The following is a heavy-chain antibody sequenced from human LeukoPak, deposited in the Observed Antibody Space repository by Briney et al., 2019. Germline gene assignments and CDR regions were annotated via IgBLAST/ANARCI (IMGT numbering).Heavy chain of an antibody. CDR3: ARETTVVTPGRSDVFDI. V-gene: IGHV4-59*11. CDR2: IYYSGST. Sequence: PSETLSLTCTVSAVSISSHYWNWIRQPPGKGLEWIGYIYYSGSTNYNPSLKSRVTISVDTSKNQFSLKLSSVTAADTAVYYCARETTVVTPGRSDVFDIWGQGTMVTVSS. D-gene: IGHD4-23*01. CDR1: AVSISSHY. J-gene: IGHJ3*02.